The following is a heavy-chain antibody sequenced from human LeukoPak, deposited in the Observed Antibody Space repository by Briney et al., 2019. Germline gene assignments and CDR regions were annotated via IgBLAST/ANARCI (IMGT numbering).Heavy chain of an antibody. D-gene: IGHD3-3*01. CDR3: AKNPSITIFGVVSPLYYFDY. V-gene: IGHV3-23*01. Sequence: GGSLRLSCAASGYTFSSDAMSWVRQAPGKGLEWVSAISGGGGGTFYADSAKGRFVISRDNSKNTLYLQMNSLRAEDTAVYYCAKNPSITIFGVVSPLYYFDYWGQGTLVTVSS. CDR2: ISGGGGGT. J-gene: IGHJ4*02. CDR1: GYTFSSDA.